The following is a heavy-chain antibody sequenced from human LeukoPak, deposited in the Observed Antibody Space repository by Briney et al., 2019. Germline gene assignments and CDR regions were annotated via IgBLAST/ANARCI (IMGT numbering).Heavy chain of an antibody. V-gene: IGHV3-48*04. CDR2: ISSSSNTI. D-gene: IGHD1-26*01. CDR1: GFTFSSYS. CDR3: ARDHLNRIVGATSGLDP. J-gene: IGHJ5*02. Sequence: GGSLRLSCAASGFTFSSYSMNWVRQAPGKGLEWVSYISSSSNTIYYADSVKGRFTISRDNAKNSLHLQMNSLRAEDTAVYYCARDHLNRIVGATSGLDPWGQGTLVTVSS.